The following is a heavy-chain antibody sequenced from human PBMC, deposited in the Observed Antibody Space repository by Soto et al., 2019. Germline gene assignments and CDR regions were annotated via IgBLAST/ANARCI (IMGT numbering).Heavy chain of an antibody. V-gene: IGHV1-69*11. CDR3: GKGGGGDF. CDR2: IIPFTGTT. D-gene: IGHD3-16*01. CDR1: GDTFNSNS. Sequence: QVQLVQSGTEVKKPGSSVKVSCRASGDTFNSNSFMWVRQASGKGLEWMGRIIPFTGTTNYAQKVRGRVTITGDESTDTLSRELSSVQSNYPALSYCGKGGGGDFWGQGTLVIVSS. J-gene: IGHJ4*02.